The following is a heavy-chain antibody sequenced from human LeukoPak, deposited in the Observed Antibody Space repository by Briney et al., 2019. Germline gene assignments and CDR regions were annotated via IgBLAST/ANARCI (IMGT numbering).Heavy chain of an antibody. CDR3: ARGQVRFGTSCYPCHAYFDY. J-gene: IGHJ4*02. V-gene: IGHV4-34*01. D-gene: IGHD2-2*01. Sequence: PSETLSLTCAVYGGSFSGYYWSWICQPPGKGLEWIGEINHSGSTNYNPSLKSRVTISVDTSKNQFSLKLSSVTAADTAVYYCARGQVRFGTSCYPCHAYFDYWGQGTLVTVSS. CDR1: GGSFSGYY. CDR2: INHSGST.